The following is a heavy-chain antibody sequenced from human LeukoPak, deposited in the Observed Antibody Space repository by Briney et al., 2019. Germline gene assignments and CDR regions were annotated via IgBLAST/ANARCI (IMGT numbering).Heavy chain of an antibody. CDR2: INPSGGST. CDR1: GYTFTSYY. V-gene: IGHV1-46*01. J-gene: IGHJ6*02. CDR3: ARDGELHYGSGNPPSYYYGMDV. D-gene: IGHD3-10*01. Sequence: GASVKVSYKASGYTFTSYYMHWVRQAPGQGLEWMGIINPSGGSTSYAQKFQGRVTMTRDTSTSTVYMELSSLRSEDTAVYYCARDGELHYGSGNPPSYYYGMDVWGQGTTVTVSS.